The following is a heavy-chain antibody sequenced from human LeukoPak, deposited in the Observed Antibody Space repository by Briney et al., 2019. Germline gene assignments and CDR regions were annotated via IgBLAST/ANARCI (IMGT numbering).Heavy chain of an antibody. CDR3: AGQRYSDY. CDR2: IKEDGSEN. J-gene: IGHJ4*02. Sequence: GGSLRLSCAASGFTFSRYWMTWVRQAPGKGLEWVANIKEDGSENSYVESVKGRFTISRDNAKNSLYLQLNSLRAEDTAVYFCAGQRYSDYWGQGTLVTVSS. D-gene: IGHD1-1*01. V-gene: IGHV3-7*01. CDR1: GFTFSRYW.